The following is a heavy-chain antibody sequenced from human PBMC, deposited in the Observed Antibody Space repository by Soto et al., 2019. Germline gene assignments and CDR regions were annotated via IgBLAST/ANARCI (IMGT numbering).Heavy chain of an antibody. CDR2: VYYSGGT. J-gene: IGHJ5*02. CDR3: ARNHRYNSGWDES. V-gene: IGHV4-59*01. CDR1: GGPISSYY. D-gene: IGHD6-19*01. Sequence: QVQLQESGPGLVKPSETLSLTCTVSGGPISSYYWTWIRQPPGKGLEWIGYVYYSGGTNYNPSLQSRVTMSVDTSTSQFSLNLSSVTAADTAVYYCARNHRYNSGWDESWGQGIRVTVSS.